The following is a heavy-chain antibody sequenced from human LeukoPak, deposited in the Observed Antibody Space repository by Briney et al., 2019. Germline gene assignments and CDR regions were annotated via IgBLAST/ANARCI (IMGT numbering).Heavy chain of an antibody. CDR3: AKDLIAAAGDSPFDY. V-gene: IGHV3-71*01. Sequence: GGSLRLSCAASGFTLSCYYLRGVRQAPGKGLEWIDFIRNKTHGGTTEWTTSVKGRFVISTDDSKSITYLQMSSLRVEDTAVYYCAKDLIAAAGDSPFDYWGQGTLVTVSS. D-gene: IGHD6-13*01. CDR2: IRNKTHGGTT. J-gene: IGHJ4*02. CDR1: GFTLSCYY.